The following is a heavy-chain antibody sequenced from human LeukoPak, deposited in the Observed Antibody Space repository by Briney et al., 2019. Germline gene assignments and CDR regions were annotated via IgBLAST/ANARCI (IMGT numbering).Heavy chain of an antibody. V-gene: IGHV3-23*01. Sequence: GGSLRLSCAASGFTFSSYAMGWVRQAPGKGLEWVSAISGSGGSTYYADSVKGRFTISRDNSKNTLYLQMNSLRAEDTAVYYCAKRMSRGAVAALFDYWGQGTLVTVSS. D-gene: IGHD6-19*01. CDR3: AKRMSRGAVAALFDY. CDR1: GFTFSSYA. CDR2: ISGSGGST. J-gene: IGHJ4*02.